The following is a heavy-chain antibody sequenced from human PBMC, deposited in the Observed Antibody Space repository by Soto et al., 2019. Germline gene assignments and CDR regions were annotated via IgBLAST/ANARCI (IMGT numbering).Heavy chain of an antibody. D-gene: IGHD4-17*01. V-gene: IGHV3-53*01. CDR2: IYSGGST. CDR1: GLTFSSYA. CDR3: AGGDYELPNFDY. J-gene: IGHJ4*02. Sequence: PGGSLRLSCAASGLTFSSYAMSWVRQAPGKGLEWVSVIYSGGSTYYADSVKGRFTISRDNSKNTLYLQMNSLRAEDTAVYYCAGGDYELPNFDYWGQGTLVTVSS.